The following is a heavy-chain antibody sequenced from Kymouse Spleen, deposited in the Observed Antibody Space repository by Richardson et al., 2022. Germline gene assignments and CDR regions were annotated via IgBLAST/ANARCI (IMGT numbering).Heavy chain of an antibody. CDR1: GGSFSGYY. CDR2: INHSGST. CDR3: ARGYSYGLFDP. V-gene: IGHV4-34*01. Sequence: QVQLQQWGAGLLKPSETLSLTCAVYGGSFSGYYWSWIRQPPGKGLEWIGEINHSGSTNYNPSLKSRVTISVDTSKNQFSLKLSSVTAADTAVYYCARGYSYGLFDPWGQGTLVTVSS. J-gene: IGHJ5*02. D-gene: IGHD5-18,IGHD5-18*01.